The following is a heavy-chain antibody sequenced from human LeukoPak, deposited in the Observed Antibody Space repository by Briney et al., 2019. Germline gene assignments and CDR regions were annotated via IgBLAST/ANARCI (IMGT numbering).Heavy chain of an antibody. CDR3: ARGGDLGYCSSTSCYGWFDP. CDR2: IYYSGST. V-gene: IGHV4-39*07. CDR1: GGSISSSSYY. D-gene: IGHD2-2*01. J-gene: IGHJ5*02. Sequence: SETLSLTCTVSGGSISSSSYYWGWIRQPPGKGLDWIGSIYYSGSTYYNPSLKSRVTISVDTSKNQFSLKLSSVTAADTAVYYCARGGDLGYCSSTSCYGWFDPWGQGTLVTVSS.